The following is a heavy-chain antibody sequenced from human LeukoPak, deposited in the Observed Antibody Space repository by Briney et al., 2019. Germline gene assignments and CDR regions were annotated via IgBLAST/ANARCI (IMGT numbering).Heavy chain of an antibody. V-gene: IGHV3-21*01. J-gene: IGHJ4*02. CDR3: AMEGYSSGWPFDY. D-gene: IGHD6-19*01. CDR1: GFTFSSYS. CDR2: ISSSSSYI. Sequence: GGSLRLSCAASGFTFSSYSMNWVRQAPGKGLEWVSSISSSSSYIYYADSVKGRFTISRDNAKNSLYLQMNSLRAEDTAVYYCAMEGYSSGWPFDYWGQGTLVTVSS.